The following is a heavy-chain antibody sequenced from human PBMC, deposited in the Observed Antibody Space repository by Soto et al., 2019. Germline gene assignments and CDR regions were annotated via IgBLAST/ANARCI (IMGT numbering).Heavy chain of an antibody. CDR2: ISYDGSNK. Sequence: QVQLVESGGGVVQPGRSLRLSCAASGFTFSSYGMHWVRQAPGKGLEWVAVISYDGSNKYYADSVKGRFTISRDNSKNTLYLQMNSLRAEDTAVYYCAKDLVGGVRYYYGMDFWGQGTTVTVSS. CDR3: AKDLVGGVRYYYGMDF. CDR1: GFTFSSYG. D-gene: IGHD1-26*01. J-gene: IGHJ6*02. V-gene: IGHV3-30*18.